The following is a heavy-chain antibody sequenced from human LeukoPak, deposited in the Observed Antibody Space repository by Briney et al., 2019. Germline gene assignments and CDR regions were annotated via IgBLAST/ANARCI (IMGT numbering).Heavy chain of an antibody. CDR3: AKDRFFHDSSGFAYFQH. Sequence: GGSLRLSCAASGFTFSSYGMHWVRQAPGKGLEWVAVISYDGSNKYYADSVKGRFTISRDNSKNTLYLQMNSLRAEDTAVYYCAKDRFFHDSSGFAYFQHWGQGTLVTVSS. J-gene: IGHJ1*01. CDR1: GFTFSSYG. CDR2: ISYDGSNK. V-gene: IGHV3-30*18. D-gene: IGHD3-22*01.